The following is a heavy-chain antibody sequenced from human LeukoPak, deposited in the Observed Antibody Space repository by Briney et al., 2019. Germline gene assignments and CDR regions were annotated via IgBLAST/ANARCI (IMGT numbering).Heavy chain of an antibody. Sequence: ASVKVSCKASGYTFTSYYMHWVRQAPGQGLEWMGIINPSGGSTSYAQKFQGRVTMTRNTSISTAYMELSSLRSEDTAVYYCARSSIAAPVDYWGQGTLVTVSS. CDR3: ARSSIAAPVDY. CDR2: INPSGGST. CDR1: GYTFTSYY. D-gene: IGHD6-6*01. V-gene: IGHV1-46*01. J-gene: IGHJ4*02.